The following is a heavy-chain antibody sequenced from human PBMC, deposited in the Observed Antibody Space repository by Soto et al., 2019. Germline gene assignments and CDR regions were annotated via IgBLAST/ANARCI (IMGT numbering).Heavy chain of an antibody. CDR2: ISGSGGRT. Sequence: ASVKVSCAASGFTFSHHDMSWVRQAPGKGLEWVSAISGSGGRTHYADSVKGRFTISRDNSKNMPSLQMNSLRAEDTAVYHCAKGISSASSFDNWGQGTLVTVSS. D-gene: IGHD3-22*01. J-gene: IGHJ4*02. V-gene: IGHV3-23*01. CDR3: AKGISSASSFDN. CDR1: GFTFSHHD.